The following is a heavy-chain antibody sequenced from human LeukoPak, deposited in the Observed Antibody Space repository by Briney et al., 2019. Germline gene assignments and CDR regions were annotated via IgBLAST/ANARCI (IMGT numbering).Heavy chain of an antibody. CDR2: IYYSGST. Sequence: PSETLSLTCSVSGGSISNNIYYWGWIRQPPGKGLEWIGNIYYSGSTYYNPSLKSRVIISVDTSKNQFSLKLSSVTAADTAVYYCARDQEVEMAPKYYYYMDVWGKGTTVTVSS. D-gene: IGHD5-24*01. CDR3: ARDQEVEMAPKYYYYMDV. J-gene: IGHJ6*03. CDR1: GGSISNNIYY. V-gene: IGHV4-39*07.